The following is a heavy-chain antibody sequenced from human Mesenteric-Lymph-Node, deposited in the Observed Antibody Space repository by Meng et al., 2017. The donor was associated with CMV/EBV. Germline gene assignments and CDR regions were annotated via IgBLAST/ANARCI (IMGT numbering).Heavy chain of an antibody. J-gene: IGHJ4*02. Sequence: SETLSLTCTVSGGSISSYFWSWIRQPPGKGLEWIGTIHYSGSTYLNLSLKSRVTISIDRHKRQFSLKVSSVTAADTAMYYCVRITSSSRPNFDHWGQGTLVTVSS. CDR3: VRITSSSRPNFDH. CDR2: IHYSGST. V-gene: IGHV4-59*12. CDR1: GGSISSYF. D-gene: IGHD3-10*01.